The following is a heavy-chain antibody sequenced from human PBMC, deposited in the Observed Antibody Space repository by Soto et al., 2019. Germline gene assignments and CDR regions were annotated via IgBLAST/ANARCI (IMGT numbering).Heavy chain of an antibody. D-gene: IGHD3-16*01. CDR3: AHKGGYDDGMDV. V-gene: IGHV2-5*02. CDR2: IYWDDDK. Sequence: QITLKESGPTLVKPTQTLTLTCNFSGFSLSTSGVGVGWIRQPPGKALEWLALIYWDDDKRYSPSLKSRLTNTKDTSKNQVVLIMTDMDPVDTATYYCAHKGGYDDGMDVWGQGTTVTVSS. CDR1: GFSLSTSGVG. J-gene: IGHJ6*02.